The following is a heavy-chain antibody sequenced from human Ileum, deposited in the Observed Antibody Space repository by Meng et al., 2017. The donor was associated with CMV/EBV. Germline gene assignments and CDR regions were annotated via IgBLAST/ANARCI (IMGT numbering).Heavy chain of an antibody. Sequence: KASGDKFSNYGFTWVRQAPGQGLEWMVWISAFNGEIRSAEKFQGRVTMTTDTSTSTAYMELRSLRSDDTAVYYCARAASVAGTPDYWGQGTLVTVSS. V-gene: IGHV1-18*01. CDR1: GDKFSNYG. J-gene: IGHJ4*02. CDR2: ISAFNGEI. D-gene: IGHD6-19*01. CDR3: ARAASVAGTPDY.